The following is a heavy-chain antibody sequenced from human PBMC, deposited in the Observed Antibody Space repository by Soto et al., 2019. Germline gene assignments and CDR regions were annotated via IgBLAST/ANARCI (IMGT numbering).Heavy chain of an antibody. Sequence: ASVKVSCKVSGYTLTELSMHWVRQAPGKGLEWMGGFDPEDGETIYAQKFQGRVTMTEDTSTDTAYMELSSLGSEDTAVYYCATDLKEQLAYAFDIWGQGTMVTVSS. CDR3: ATDLKEQLAYAFDI. D-gene: IGHD6-6*01. CDR1: GYTLTELS. V-gene: IGHV1-24*01. CDR2: FDPEDGET. J-gene: IGHJ3*02.